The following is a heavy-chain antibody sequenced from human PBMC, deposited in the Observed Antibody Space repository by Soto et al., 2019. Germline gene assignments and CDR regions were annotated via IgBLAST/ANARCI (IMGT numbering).Heavy chain of an antibody. CDR1: GFRFSDYS. D-gene: IGHD3-3*01. CDR2: ISSSSFTI. CDR3: ARDYNDCWSGQFDY. J-gene: IGHJ4*02. Sequence: EVHLVESGGRVVQPGGSLRLSCAASGFRFSDYSMNWVRQAPGRGLEWVSYISSSSFTIHYADSVEGRFAISRDNAKNSLYLQMNSLRAEDTAVYYCARDYNDCWSGQFDYWGQGALVTVSS. V-gene: IGHV3-48*01.